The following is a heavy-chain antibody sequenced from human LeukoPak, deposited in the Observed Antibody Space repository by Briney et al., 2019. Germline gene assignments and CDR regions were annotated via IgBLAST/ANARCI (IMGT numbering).Heavy chain of an antibody. CDR1: GFTFSRYW. Sequence: GGSLRLSCVASGFTFSRYWMTWVRQAPGKGLEWVANIKEDGSEENYVDPVKGRFTISRDNAKNSLYLQLNSLRVDDTAVYYCARAYTDYAEGGYWGQGTLITVSS. V-gene: IGHV3-7*01. J-gene: IGHJ4*02. CDR3: ARAYTDYAEGGY. D-gene: IGHD5-12*01. CDR2: IKEDGSEE.